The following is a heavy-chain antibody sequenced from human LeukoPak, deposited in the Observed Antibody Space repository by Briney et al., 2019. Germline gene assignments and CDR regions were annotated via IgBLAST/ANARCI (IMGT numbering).Heavy chain of an antibody. J-gene: IGHJ4*02. D-gene: IGHD6-25*01. CDR2: ITDSGGTT. V-gene: IGHV3-23*01. CDR1: GFTFSRYA. Sequence: GGSLRLSCAAPGFTFSRYAMSWARQAPGKGLEWVSGITDSGGTTYYADSVKGRFTISRDNSKNTLYLQMNSLRAEDTAVYYCANAKSGYWGQGTLVAVSS. CDR3: ANAKSGY.